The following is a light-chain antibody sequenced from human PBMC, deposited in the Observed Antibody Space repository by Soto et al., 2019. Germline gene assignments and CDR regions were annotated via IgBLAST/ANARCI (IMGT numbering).Light chain of an antibody. CDR1: SSDVGSYNL. V-gene: IGLV2-23*03. Sequence: QSVLTQPASVSGSPGQSITISCTGSSSDVGSYNLVSWYQQHPGKAPKLVIYEGTKRPSGVSNRFSGSKSGNTASLTISGLQAEDEADYYCCSYAGSYSFVLFGGGTKLTVL. CDR3: CSYAGSYSFVL. J-gene: IGLJ2*01. CDR2: EGT.